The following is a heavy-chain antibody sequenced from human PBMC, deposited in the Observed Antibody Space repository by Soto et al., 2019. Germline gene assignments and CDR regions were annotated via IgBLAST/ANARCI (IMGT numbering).Heavy chain of an antibody. D-gene: IGHD2-2*01. CDR2: IIPIFDTA. V-gene: IGHV1-69*01. CDR3: ARDMIPAAISYRDYALDV. Sequence: QVQLVQSGAEVKTPGSSVKVSCKASGGTFSNYAISWVRQAPGQGLEWMGGIIPIFDTADYAQRFQGRVTITADDSTSTAYLELSSLTSRHTAVYYCARDMIPAAISYRDYALDVWGQGTTVTVSS. CDR1: GGTFSNYA. J-gene: IGHJ6*02.